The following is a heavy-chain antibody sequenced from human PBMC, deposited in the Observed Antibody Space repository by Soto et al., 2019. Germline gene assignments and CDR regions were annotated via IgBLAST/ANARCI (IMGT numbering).Heavy chain of an antibody. CDR2: ISSNGGST. CDR1: GFTFSSYA. D-gene: IGHD3-9*01. Sequence: GGSLRLSCAASGFTFSSYAMHWVRQAPGKGLEYVSAISSNGGSTYYANSVKGRFTISRDNSKNTLYLQMNSLRAEDTAVYYCAKQTPNYDPLTGYYTLGHFDYWGQGTLVTVSS. CDR3: AKQTPNYDPLTGYYTLGHFDY. V-gene: IGHV3-64*01. J-gene: IGHJ4*02.